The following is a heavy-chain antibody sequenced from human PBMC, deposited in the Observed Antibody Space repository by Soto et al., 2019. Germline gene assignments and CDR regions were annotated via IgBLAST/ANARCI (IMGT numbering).Heavy chain of an antibody. CDR2: ISSSSSHI. D-gene: IGHD6-13*01. CDR1: GFSFSTYS. J-gene: IGHJ4*02. CDR3: ASSSSWYED. V-gene: IGHV3-21*01. Sequence: EVQLVESGGGLVKPGGSLRLSCAASGFSFSTYSMNWVRQAPGEGLEWVSSISSSSSHIYYADSVEGRFTISRDNAKNSLYLQMNSLRAEDTAVYYCASSSSWYEDWGQGTLVTVSS.